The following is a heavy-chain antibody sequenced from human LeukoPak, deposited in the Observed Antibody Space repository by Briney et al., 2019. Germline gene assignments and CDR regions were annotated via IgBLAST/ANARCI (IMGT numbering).Heavy chain of an antibody. CDR3: AKAAAWELLVLDY. D-gene: IGHD1-26*01. CDR2: ISGGST. V-gene: IGHV3-38-3*01. CDR1: GFTVSSNE. J-gene: IGHJ4*02. Sequence: GGSLRLSCAASGFTVSSNEMSWVRQAPGKGLEWVSSISGGSTYYADSRKGRFTISRDNSKNTLHLQMNSLRAEDTAVYYCAKAAAWELLVLDYWGQGTLVTVSS.